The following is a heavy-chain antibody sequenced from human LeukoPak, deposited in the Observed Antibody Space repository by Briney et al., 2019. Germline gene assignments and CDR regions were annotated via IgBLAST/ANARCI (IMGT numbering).Heavy chain of an antibody. CDR1: GYTFTGYY. CDR2: INPSGGST. J-gene: IGHJ4*02. V-gene: IGHV1-46*01. CDR3: ARDGGRPYCGGDCYPTDY. Sequence: ASVKVSCKASGYTFTGYYMHWVRQAPGQGLEWMGIINPSGGSTSYAQKFQGRVTMTRDTSTSTVYMELSSLRSEDTAVYYCARDGGRPYCGGDCYPTDYWGQGTLVTVSS. D-gene: IGHD2-21*02.